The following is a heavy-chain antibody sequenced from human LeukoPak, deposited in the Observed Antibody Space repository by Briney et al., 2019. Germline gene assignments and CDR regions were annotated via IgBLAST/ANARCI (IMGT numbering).Heavy chain of an antibody. CDR3: GRQAAPDH. V-gene: IGHV3-74*01. CDR2: INSDGSST. CDR1: GFTFSSHW. J-gene: IGHJ5*02. D-gene: IGHD6-25*01. Sequence: GGSLRLSCAASGFTFSSHWMHWVRQAPGKGLVWVSRINSDGSSTTYADSVKGRFTISRDNAKNSLFLQMNSLRADDTAVYYCGRQAAPDHWGQGTWSPSPQ.